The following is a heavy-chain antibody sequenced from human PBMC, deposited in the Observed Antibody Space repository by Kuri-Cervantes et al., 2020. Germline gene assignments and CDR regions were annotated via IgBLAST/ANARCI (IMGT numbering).Heavy chain of an antibody. D-gene: IGHD3-10*01. J-gene: IGHJ2*01. V-gene: IGHV3-7*01. CDR3: ARISGSPRTYWDFDL. Sequence: GGSLRLSCAASGFTFSNYWMSWVRQAPGKGLEWVANIKLDGSEKYFVDSVKGRFTISRDNAKNSLYLQMNSLRAEDTAVYYCARISGSPRTYWDFDLWGRGTLVTVSS. CDR2: IKLDGSEK. CDR1: GFTFSNYW.